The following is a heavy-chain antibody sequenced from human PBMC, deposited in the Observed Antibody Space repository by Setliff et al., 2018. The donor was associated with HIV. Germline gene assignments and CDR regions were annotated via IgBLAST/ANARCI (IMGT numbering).Heavy chain of an antibody. CDR2: ASYSGNA. Sequence: SETLSLTCTVSGDSVSRYYWSWIRQSPGKGLEWIGYASYSGNANYNPSLKSRVTISVDTTKNQFSLKLTSVTAADTAVYYCARDTYDSRGYFFGYWGQGTLVTVSS. J-gene: IGHJ4*02. CDR1: GDSVSRYY. D-gene: IGHD3-22*01. V-gene: IGHV4-59*02. CDR3: ARDTYDSRGYFFGY.